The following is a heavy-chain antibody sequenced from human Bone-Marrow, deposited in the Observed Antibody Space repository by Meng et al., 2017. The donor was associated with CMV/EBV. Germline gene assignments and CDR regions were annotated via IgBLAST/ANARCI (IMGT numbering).Heavy chain of an antibody. J-gene: IGHJ6*02. Sequence: ASAKLICKASGYTFTSYDINWVRQATGQGLEWMGWINPNSGGTNYAQKFQGRVTMTRDTSISTAYMEPSRLRSDETAVYYCARDPPGYCSSTSCHVDYYYGMAVWGQGTTVTVAS. D-gene: IGHD2-2*01. CDR3: ARDPPGYCSSTSCHVDYYYGMAV. CDR1: GYTFTSYD. CDR2: INPNSGGT. V-gene: IGHV1-2*02.